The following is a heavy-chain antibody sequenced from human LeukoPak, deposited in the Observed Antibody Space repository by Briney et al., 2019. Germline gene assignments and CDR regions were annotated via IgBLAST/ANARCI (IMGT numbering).Heavy chain of an antibody. CDR1: GGSISNYY. Sequence: SETLSLTCTVTGGSISNYYWSWIRQPPGQGLESIGYINCSASTNYNPSLKSRVTISVDTTKHQFSLRLSSVTAADTAVYYCARGGYGDYGTRGNWFDPWGQGTLVTVFS. J-gene: IGHJ5*02. CDR3: ARGGYGDYGTRGNWFDP. CDR2: INCSAST. V-gene: IGHV4-59*01. D-gene: IGHD4-17*01.